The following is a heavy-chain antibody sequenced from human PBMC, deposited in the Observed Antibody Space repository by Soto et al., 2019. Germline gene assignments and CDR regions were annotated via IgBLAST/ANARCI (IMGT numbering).Heavy chain of an antibody. D-gene: IGHD3-22*01. Sequence: ASVKVSCKASGYKFTGYGISWVRQAPGQGLEWMGWISAYTGNTNYAQKFQGRVSMTIDTSTNTAYMDLRSLRSDDTAVYYCARDRVQGVVTGHYNGMDGWGLGTTVTVSS. V-gene: IGHV1-18*01. CDR2: ISAYTGNT. CDR1: GYKFTGYG. CDR3: ARDRVQGVVTGHYNGMDG. J-gene: IGHJ6*02.